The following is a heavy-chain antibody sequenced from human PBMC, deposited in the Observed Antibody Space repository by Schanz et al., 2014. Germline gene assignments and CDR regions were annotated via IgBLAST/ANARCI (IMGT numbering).Heavy chain of an antibody. J-gene: IGHJ4*02. V-gene: IGHV3-23*01. CDR1: GFTFSSYA. CDR3: ANNWNLDY. Sequence: ESGGGLVQPGGSLRLSCAASGFTFSSYAMTWVRQAPGMGLEWVSAISGRDGSTYYADSVRGRFTISRDNSKNTLYLQMNSRRAEDTAVDYCANNWNLDYWGQGTLVTVSS. D-gene: IGHD1-20*01. CDR2: ISGRDGST.